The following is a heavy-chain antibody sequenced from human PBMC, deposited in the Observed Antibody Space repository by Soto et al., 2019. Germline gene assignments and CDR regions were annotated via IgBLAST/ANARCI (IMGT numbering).Heavy chain of an antibody. CDR1: GYTFTSYY. D-gene: IGHD3-3*01. CDR3: ARDREGYYDFWSAQYQRYYGMDV. Sequence: ASAKVSCKASGYTFTSYYMHWVRQAPGQGLEWMGIINPSGGSTSYAQKFQGRVTMTRDTSTSTVYMELSSLRSEDTAVYYCARDREGYYDFWSAQYQRYYGMDVWGRGTTVTVS. V-gene: IGHV1-46*01. J-gene: IGHJ6*02. CDR2: INPSGGST.